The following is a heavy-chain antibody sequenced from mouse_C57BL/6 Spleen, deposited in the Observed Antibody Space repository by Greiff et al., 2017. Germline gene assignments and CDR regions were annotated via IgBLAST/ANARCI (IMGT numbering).Heavy chain of an antibody. J-gene: IGHJ1*03. CDR1: GYTFTSYW. V-gene: IGHV1-55*01. CDR3: ARSGGNYEDLDV. CDR2: IYPGSGST. Sequence: QVQLQQSGAELVKPGASVKLSCKASGYTFTSYWIPWVKQRPGQGLEWIGDIYPGSGSTNYNEKFKSKATLTVDTSSSTAYMQLSSLPSEDAAVYYCARSGGNYEDLDVWGTGTTVTVSS. D-gene: IGHD2-1*01.